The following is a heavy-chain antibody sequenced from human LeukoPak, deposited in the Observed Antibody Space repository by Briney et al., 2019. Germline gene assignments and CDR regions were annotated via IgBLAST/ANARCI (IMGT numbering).Heavy chain of an antibody. CDR3: ARSPSYYDY. Sequence: GGSLRLSCAASGFTFSSYWMHWVRQDPGKELVWVSRINSAGSITTYADSVKGRFTISRDNAKNTLYLQMDSLRAEDTAIYYCARSPSYYDYWGQGTLVTVSS. V-gene: IGHV3-74*01. CDR2: INSAGSIT. CDR1: GFTFSSYW. J-gene: IGHJ4*02. D-gene: IGHD7-27*01.